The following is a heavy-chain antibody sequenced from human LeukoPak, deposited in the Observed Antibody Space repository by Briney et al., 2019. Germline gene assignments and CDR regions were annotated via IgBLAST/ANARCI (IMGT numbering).Heavy chain of an antibody. Sequence: SETLSLTCGVYGGSLSGYYWSWIRQPPGKGLEWIAEKFQSGSTNYNPSLKSRVTISVDTSKNQFSLKLSSVTAADTAVYYCARVATYYYDSSGSDYFDYWGQGTLVTVSS. D-gene: IGHD3-22*01. J-gene: IGHJ4*02. CDR3: ARVATYYYDSSGSDYFDY. CDR2: KFQSGST. CDR1: GGSLSGYY. V-gene: IGHV4-34*12.